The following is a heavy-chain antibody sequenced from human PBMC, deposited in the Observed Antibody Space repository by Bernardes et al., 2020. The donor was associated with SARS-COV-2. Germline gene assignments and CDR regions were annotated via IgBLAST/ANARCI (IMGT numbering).Heavy chain of an antibody. V-gene: IGHV3-23*01. CDR2: ISGSGGST. Sequence: GCSLLRSCAASGFTFSSSAMSWVRQAPGQGLEWVSAISGSGGSTYYANSVKGRFTISRDNSKNTLYLQMNSLRAEDTAVYYCASHQDYESSGYRATSDAVDIWGQGTMVTVSS. D-gene: IGHD3-22*01. J-gene: IGHJ3*02. CDR1: GFTFSSSA. CDR3: ASHQDYESSGYRATSDAVDI.